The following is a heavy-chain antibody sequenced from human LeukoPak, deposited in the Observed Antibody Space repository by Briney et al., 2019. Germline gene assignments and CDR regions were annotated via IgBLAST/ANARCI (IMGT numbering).Heavy chain of an antibody. Sequence: PSETLSLTCSVSGGSISSIGYFWDWFRQSPGKGLEWIGTIYDSGTKYYNPSLKSRVTISVDTSKNQFSLKLSSVTAADTAVYYCARARSDFWSGYLAHYFDYWGQGTLVTVSS. CDR2: IYDSGTK. CDR3: ARARSDFWSGYLAHYFDY. D-gene: IGHD3-3*01. J-gene: IGHJ4*02. V-gene: IGHV4-39*07. CDR1: GGSISSIGYF.